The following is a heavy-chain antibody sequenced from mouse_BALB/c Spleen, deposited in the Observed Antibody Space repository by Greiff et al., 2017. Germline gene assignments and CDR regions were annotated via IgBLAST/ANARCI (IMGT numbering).Heavy chain of an antibody. V-gene: IGHV2-9*02. CDR2: IWAGEST. CDR1: GFSLTSYG. CDR3: AGLGY. Sequence: VQGVESGPGLVAPSQSLSITCTVSGFSLTSYGVHWVRQTPGKGLEWLGVIWAGESTNYNSALMSRLSISKDNSKSQVFFKMNGLQTDDTAMYYCAGLGYWGQGTLVTVSA. J-gene: IGHJ3*01. D-gene: IGHD3-3*01.